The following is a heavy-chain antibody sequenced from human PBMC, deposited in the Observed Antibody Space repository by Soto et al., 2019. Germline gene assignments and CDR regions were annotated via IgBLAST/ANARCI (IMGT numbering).Heavy chain of an antibody. CDR3: ARNLYYYDSSGYYYGYYFDY. V-gene: IGHV1-69*13. CDR1: GGTFSSYA. D-gene: IGHD3-22*01. CDR2: IIPIFGTA. Sequence: SVKVSCKASGGTFSSYAISWVRQAPGQGLEWMGGIIPIFGTANYAQKFQGRVTITADESTSTAYMELSSLRSEDTAVYYCARNLYYYDSSGYYYGYYFDYWGQGTLVTVSS. J-gene: IGHJ4*02.